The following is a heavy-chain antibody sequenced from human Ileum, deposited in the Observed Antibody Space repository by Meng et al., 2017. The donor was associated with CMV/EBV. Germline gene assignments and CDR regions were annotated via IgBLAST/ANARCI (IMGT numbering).Heavy chain of an antibody. CDR1: GDCRRTGDYD. CDR2: IYYSGRT. CDR3: AREGGGWYFDS. Sequence: QGQRRHPGPQLENPPHALSVTGTGSGDCRRTGDYDCSSSLQHPGKGTEWIGYIYYSGRTIYNPSLKSPVTNSLDKSKNQFSLRLRSVTAADTAVYFCAREGGGWYFDSWGQGTLVTVSS. J-gene: IGHJ4*02. D-gene: IGHD6-19*01. V-gene: IGHV4-30-4*01.